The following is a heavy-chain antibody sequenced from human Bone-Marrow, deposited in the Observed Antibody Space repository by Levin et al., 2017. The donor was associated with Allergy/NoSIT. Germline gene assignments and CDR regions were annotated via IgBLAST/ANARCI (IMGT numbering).Heavy chain of an antibody. Sequence: SCAASGFSVSSNYMAWVRQAPGKGLEWVSFIYSGGSTHYTDSVKGRFTIYRDSSENTLYLQMNNLRAEDTAVYFCARVPGFSWGQGTLVTVSS. CDR2: IYSGGST. D-gene: IGHD3-3*01. V-gene: IGHV3-53*01. CDR1: GFSVSSNY. J-gene: IGHJ4*02. CDR3: ARVPGFS.